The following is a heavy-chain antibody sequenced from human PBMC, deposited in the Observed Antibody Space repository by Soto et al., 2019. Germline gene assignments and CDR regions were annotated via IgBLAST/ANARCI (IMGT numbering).Heavy chain of an antibody. CDR3: ARGGSSSWVGWFGP. Sequence: QVQLVESGGGVVQPGRSLRLSCAASGFTFSSYAMHWVRQAPGKGLEWVAVISYDGSNKYYADSVKGRFTISRDNSKNTLYLQMNSLRAEDTAVYYCARGGSSSWVGWFGPWGQGTLVTVSS. CDR2: ISYDGSNK. CDR1: GFTFSSYA. D-gene: IGHD6-13*01. J-gene: IGHJ5*02. V-gene: IGHV3-30-3*01.